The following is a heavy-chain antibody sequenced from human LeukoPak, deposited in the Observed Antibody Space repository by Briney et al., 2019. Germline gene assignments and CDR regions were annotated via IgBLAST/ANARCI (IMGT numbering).Heavy chain of an antibody. D-gene: IGHD5-24*01. Sequence: PEGSLRLSCAASVFTFGKYAMSWVRQAPGKALEWVSSISGSGIITYDADSVKGRFTISRDNSKYTLFLEMNSLRAEDSALYYCAKGGGEEIEGGRLCWIPYFYYCMDVWGQGTTVTVSS. CDR2: ISGSGIIT. CDR1: VFTFGKYA. CDR3: AKGGGEEIEGGRLCWIPYFYYCMDV. J-gene: IGHJ6*02. V-gene: IGHV3-23*01.